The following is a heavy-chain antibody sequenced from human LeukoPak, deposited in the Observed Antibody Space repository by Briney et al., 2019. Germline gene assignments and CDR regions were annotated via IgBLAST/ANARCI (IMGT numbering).Heavy chain of an antibody. CDR2: ISSSSSYI. Sequence: PGGSLRLSCAASGFTFSSYSMNWVRQAPGKGLEWVSPISSSSSYIYYADSVKGRFTISRDNAKNSLYLQMNSLRAEDTAVYYCARDSSRYCSSTSCYAWGQGTLVTVSS. D-gene: IGHD2-2*01. V-gene: IGHV3-21*01. CDR1: GFTFSSYS. J-gene: IGHJ5*02. CDR3: ARDSSRYCSSTSCYA.